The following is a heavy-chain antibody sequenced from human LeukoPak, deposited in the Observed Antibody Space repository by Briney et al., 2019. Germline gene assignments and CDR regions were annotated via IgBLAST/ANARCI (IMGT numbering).Heavy chain of an antibody. V-gene: IGHV6-1*01. CDR2: TYYRSKWYY. J-gene: IGHJ4*02. Sequence: SQTLSLTCAISGDSVSSNSASWNWIRQSPSRGLEWLGRTYYRSKWYYDYTLSVKSRIIINPDTSKNQFSLHLNSVTPEDTAVYYCARESDRIGFDFDYWGQGTLVTISS. D-gene: IGHD6-19*01. CDR1: GDSVSSNSAS. CDR3: ARESDRIGFDFDY.